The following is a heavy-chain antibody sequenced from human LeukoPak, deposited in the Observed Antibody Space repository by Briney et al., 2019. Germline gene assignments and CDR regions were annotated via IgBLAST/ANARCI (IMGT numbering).Heavy chain of an antibody. CDR3: ASSDYGETPSFDY. D-gene: IGHD4-17*01. CDR2: INAGNGNT. CDR1: GYTFTSYA. Sequence: ASVKVSCKASGYTFTSYAMHWVRQAPGQRLEWMGWINAGNGNTKYSQEFQGRVTITRDTSASTAYMELSSLRSEDMAVYYCASSDYGETPSFDYWGQGTLVTVSS. J-gene: IGHJ4*02. V-gene: IGHV1-3*03.